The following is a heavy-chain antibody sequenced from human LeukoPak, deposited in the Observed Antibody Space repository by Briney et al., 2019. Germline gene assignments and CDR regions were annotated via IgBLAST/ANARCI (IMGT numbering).Heavy chain of an antibody. D-gene: IGHD3-10*01. CDR3: AKASGSGSYGNWFDP. J-gene: IGHJ5*02. CDR1: GFTFSSYG. V-gene: IGHV3-23*01. CDR2: ISGSGGST. Sequence: GGTLRLSCAASGFTFSSYGMNWVRQAPGKGLEWVSAISGSGGSTYYADSVKGRFTISRDNSKNTLYLQMNSLRAEDTAVYYCAKASGSGSYGNWFDPWGQGTLVTVSS.